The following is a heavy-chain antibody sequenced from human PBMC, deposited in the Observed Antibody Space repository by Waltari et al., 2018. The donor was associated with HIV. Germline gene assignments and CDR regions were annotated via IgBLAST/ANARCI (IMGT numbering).Heavy chain of an antibody. J-gene: IGHJ1*01. Sequence: QVQLVQSGAEVKKPGSSVKVSCKASGGTLSSSPIRWVRQAAGQGLEWMGRIIPLLGIANYAQKFQGRVTITADKSTSTAYMELSSLRSEDTAVYYCASSPGIAAAGTGYFQHWGQGTLVTVSS. CDR3: ASSPGIAAAGTGYFQH. D-gene: IGHD6-13*01. V-gene: IGHV1-69*02. CDR2: IIPLLGIA. CDR1: GGTLSSSP.